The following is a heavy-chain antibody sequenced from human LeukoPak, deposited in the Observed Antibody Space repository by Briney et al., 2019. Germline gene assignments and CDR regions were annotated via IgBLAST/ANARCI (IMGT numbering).Heavy chain of an antibody. J-gene: IGHJ4*02. V-gene: IGHV3-15*01. CDR1: GFTFRNAS. CDR3: AHRDTTMVRVDY. D-gene: IGHD5-18*01. Sequence: GGSLRLSCAASGFTFRNASMSWVRQAPGKGLEWVGRIKSKTGGGTTDYAAPVKGRFTISRDDSKNTLYLQMNSLTTEDTAVYFCAHRDTTMVRVDYWGQGTLVTVSS. CDR2: IKSKTGGGTT.